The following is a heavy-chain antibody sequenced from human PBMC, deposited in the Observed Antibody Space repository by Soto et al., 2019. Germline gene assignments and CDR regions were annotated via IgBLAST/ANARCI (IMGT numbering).Heavy chain of an antibody. J-gene: IGHJ5*02. CDR1: GGSISSYY. CDR2: IYYSGST. V-gene: IGHV4-59*01. Sequence: TLSLTCTASGGSISSYYWSWIRQPPGKGLEWIGYIYYSGSTNYNPSLKSRVTISVDTSKNQFSLKLSSVTAADTAVYYCARGYDSSGYYRPWGQGTLVTVSS. CDR3: ARGYDSSGYYRP. D-gene: IGHD3-22*01.